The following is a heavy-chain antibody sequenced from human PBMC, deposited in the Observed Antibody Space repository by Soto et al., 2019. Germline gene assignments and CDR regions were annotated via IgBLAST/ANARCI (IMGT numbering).Heavy chain of an antibody. D-gene: IGHD1-26*01. CDR1: GYTFTSYG. Sequence: ASVKVSCKASGYTFTSYGISWVRQAPGQGLEWMGWISAYNGNTNYAQKLQGRVTMTTDTSTSTAYMELRSPRSDDTAVYYCARVRELPHYFDYWGQGTLVTVSS. CDR2: ISAYNGNT. V-gene: IGHV1-18*01. J-gene: IGHJ4*02. CDR3: ARVRELPHYFDY.